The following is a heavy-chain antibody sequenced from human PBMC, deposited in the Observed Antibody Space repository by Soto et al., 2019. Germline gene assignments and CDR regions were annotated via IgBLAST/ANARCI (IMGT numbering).Heavy chain of an antibody. J-gene: IGHJ6*03. CDR2: MNPNSGNT. V-gene: IGHV1-8*01. D-gene: IGHD2-15*01. Sequence: SVQVSCKASGSTFTSYDINWVRQANGQGLEWMGWMNPNSGNTGYAQKFQGRATMTRNTSISTAYMELSSLRSEDTAVYYCARVRYCSGGSCFPVYYYYMDVWGKGTTVTVSS. CDR3: ARVRYCSGGSCFPVYYYYMDV. CDR1: GSTFTSYD.